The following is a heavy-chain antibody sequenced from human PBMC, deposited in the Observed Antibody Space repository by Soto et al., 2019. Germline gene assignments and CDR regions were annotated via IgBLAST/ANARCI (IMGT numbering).Heavy chain of an antibody. D-gene: IGHD2-8*01. CDR2: IYDSGST. Sequence: QVQLQESGPGLVKPSQTLSLTGTVSGGSISSGDYYWSGIRQPPGKGLEWIGYIYDSGSTYYNSSLKSRVNITLDTSKNQFSLKLTSVTAADTAVYYCARDNGVGPWGQGTLVTVSS. V-gene: IGHV4-30-4*01. CDR1: GGSISSGDYY. J-gene: IGHJ5*02. CDR3: ARDNGVGP.